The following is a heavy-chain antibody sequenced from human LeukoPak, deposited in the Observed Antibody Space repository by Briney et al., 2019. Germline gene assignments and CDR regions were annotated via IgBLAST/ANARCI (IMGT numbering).Heavy chain of an antibody. V-gene: IGHV4-39*07. CDR2: ISYSGST. J-gene: IGHJ4*02. Sequence: SETLSLTCTVSGGSISSSSYYWGWIRQPPGKGLEWIGSISYSGSTYYNSSLKSRVTISVDTSRNQFSLKLSSVTAADTAVYYCARQHSSSWYWVFYFDYWGQGTLVTVSS. CDR1: GGSISSSSYY. CDR3: ARQHSSSWYWVFYFDY. D-gene: IGHD6-13*01.